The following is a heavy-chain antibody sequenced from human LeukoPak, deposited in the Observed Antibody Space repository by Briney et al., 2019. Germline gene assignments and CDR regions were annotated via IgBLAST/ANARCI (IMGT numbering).Heavy chain of an antibody. V-gene: IGHV3-30*02. D-gene: IGHD3-22*01. CDR3: GKHDSSSYY. J-gene: IGHJ4*02. CDR1: GFIFSTYG. CDR2: LRSDGTDH. Sequence: GGSLRLSCAASGFIFSTYGMHWVRQAPGKGLEWVAFLRSDGTDHHYADSVQGRFTISRDNSKSTLFLQMNSLRAEDRAVYYCGKHDSSSYYWGQGTLVTVSS.